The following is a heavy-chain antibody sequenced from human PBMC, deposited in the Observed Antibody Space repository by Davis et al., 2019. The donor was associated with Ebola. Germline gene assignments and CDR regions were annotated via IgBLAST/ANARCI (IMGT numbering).Heavy chain of an antibody. Sequence: PGGSLRLSCTVSGGSISSYYWSWIRQPPGKGLEWIGYIYYSGSTNYNPSLKSRVTISVDTSKNQFSLKLSSVTAADTAVYYCAREDTMVRGVIDYYYMDVWGKGTTVTVSS. J-gene: IGHJ6*03. CDR2: IYYSGST. CDR1: GGSISSYY. D-gene: IGHD3-10*01. CDR3: AREDTMVRGVIDYYYMDV. V-gene: IGHV4-59*01.